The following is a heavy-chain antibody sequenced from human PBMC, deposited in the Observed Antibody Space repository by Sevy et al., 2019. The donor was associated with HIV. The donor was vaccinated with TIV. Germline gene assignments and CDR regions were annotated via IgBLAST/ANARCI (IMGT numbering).Heavy chain of an antibody. CDR2: ISGSGGST. D-gene: IGHD3-9*01. Sequence: GGSLRLSCAASGFTFSSYAMSWVRQAPGKGLEWVSAISGSGGSTYYADSVKGRFTISRDNSKNTLYLQMNSLRAEDTAVYYCAKKSGYDTLTGYSYFDYWGQGTLVTVSS. CDR1: GFTFSSYA. J-gene: IGHJ4*02. V-gene: IGHV3-23*01. CDR3: AKKSGYDTLTGYSYFDY.